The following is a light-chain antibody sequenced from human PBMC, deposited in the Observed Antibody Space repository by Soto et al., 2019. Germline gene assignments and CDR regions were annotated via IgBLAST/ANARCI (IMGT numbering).Light chain of an antibody. CDR3: QVWDSSTV. V-gene: IGLV3-9*01. Sequence: SYELTQPLSVSVALGQTARITCGGNNIGSKNVHWYQQKPGQAPVLVIYRDSNRPSGIPERFSGSNSWNTATLTISRAQAGDEADYYCQVWDSSTVFGTGTKVTVL. J-gene: IGLJ1*01. CDR1: NIGSKN. CDR2: RDS.